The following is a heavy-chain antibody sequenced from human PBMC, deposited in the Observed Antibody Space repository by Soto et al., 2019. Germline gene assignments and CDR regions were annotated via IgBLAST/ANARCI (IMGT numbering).Heavy chain of an antibody. CDR1: CVSINSGGYY. V-gene: IGHV4-31*03. CDR3: ARVLLWFGELWSGWFDP. CDR2: IYYSGST. Sequence: TLSPSCTFSCVSINSGGYYWSWVRPHPGKGLEWIGYIYYSGSTYYNPPLKSRVTISVDTSKNQFSLKLSSATAADTAVYYCARVLLWFGELWSGWFDPWGQGTLVTVSS. D-gene: IGHD3-10*01. J-gene: IGHJ5*02.